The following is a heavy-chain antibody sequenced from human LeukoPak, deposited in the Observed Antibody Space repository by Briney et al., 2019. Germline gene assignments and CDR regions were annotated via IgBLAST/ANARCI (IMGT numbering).Heavy chain of an antibody. J-gene: IGHJ4*02. CDR1: GFTFTMSA. CDR2: IVVGSGNT. V-gene: IGHV1-58*02. Sequence: SVKVSCKASGFTFTMSAMQWVRQARGQRLEWIGWIVVGSGNTNYAQKFQERVTISRDMSTSTAHMELSSLRSEDTAVYYCAALVDYYDSSGYYVDYWGQGTLVTVSS. CDR3: AALVDYYDSSGYYVDY. D-gene: IGHD3-22*01.